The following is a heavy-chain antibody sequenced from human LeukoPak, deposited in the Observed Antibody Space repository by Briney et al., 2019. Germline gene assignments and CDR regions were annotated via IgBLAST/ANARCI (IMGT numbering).Heavy chain of an antibody. CDR3: AKAAIVVVPAAPFDY. CDR1: GFTSCSYA. J-gene: IGHJ4*02. D-gene: IGHD2-2*01. CDR2: ISGSGGST. Sequence: GGTLRLSCVASGFTSCSYAMRWVRQAPEKGLEWVSAISGSGGSTYYADSVKGRFTISRDNSKNTLYLQMNSLRAEDTAVYYCAKAAIVVVPAAPFDYWRQGTLVTVSS. V-gene: IGHV3-23*01.